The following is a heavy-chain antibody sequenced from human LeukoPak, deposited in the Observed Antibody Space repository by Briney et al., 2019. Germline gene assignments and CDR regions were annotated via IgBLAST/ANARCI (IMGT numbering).Heavy chain of an antibody. CDR1: GGSISSSRYY. Sequence: SETLSLTCTVSGGSISSSRYYWGWLRQPPGKGREWIGSIYYSGSTYYNPSLKSRVTISVDTSKNQFSLKLSPVTAADTAVYYCARHGEYDFWSGYYGWFVPWGQGTLVTVSS. CDR2: IYYSGST. J-gene: IGHJ5*02. D-gene: IGHD3-3*01. CDR3: ARHGEYDFWSGYYGWFVP. V-gene: IGHV4-39*01.